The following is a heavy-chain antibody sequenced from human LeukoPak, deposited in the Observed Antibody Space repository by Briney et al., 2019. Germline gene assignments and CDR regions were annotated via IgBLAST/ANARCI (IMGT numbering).Heavy chain of an antibody. V-gene: IGHV3-48*03. CDR3: ARVGEEGDFDY. CDR2: ISSSGSTI. CDR1: GFTPTSYE. J-gene: IGHJ4*02. Sequence: GGSLRLSPADSGFTPTSYEMNWVRHAPGKGLEWVSYISSSGSTIYYAASVKGRFTISRDNAKNSLYLQMNSLRAEDTAVYYCARVGEEGDFDYWGQGALVTVSS. D-gene: IGHD3-10*01.